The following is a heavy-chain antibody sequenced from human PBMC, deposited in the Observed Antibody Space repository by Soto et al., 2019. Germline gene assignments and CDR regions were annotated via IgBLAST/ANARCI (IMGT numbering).Heavy chain of an antibody. J-gene: IGHJ6*02. CDR2: INPSGGST. CDR1: AYNFPSHY. CDR3: ARDPVCSGGRCYLGFDYYYGMDV. D-gene: IGHD2-15*01. V-gene: IGHV1-46*01. Sequence: GASVKVSCKASAYNFPSHYMHWVRQAPGQGLEWMGIINPSGGSTGYAQKSQGRVTMTRDTSTSTVYMELSSLRSEDRGVYYCARDPVCSGGRCYLGFDYYYGMDVWGQGTTVTVSS.